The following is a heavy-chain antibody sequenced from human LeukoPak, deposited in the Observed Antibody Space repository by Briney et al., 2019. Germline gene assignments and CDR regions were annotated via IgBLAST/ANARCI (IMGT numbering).Heavy chain of an antibody. V-gene: IGHV1-24*01. CDR3: ARDHSSGWSKVGYYYYGLTS. J-gene: IGHJ6*02. Sequence: ASVKVSCKVSGYTLTELSMHWVRQAPGKGLEWMGGFDPEDGETIYAQKFQGRVTITRDTSASTAYMELSSLRSEDTAVYYCARDHSSGWSKVGYYYYGLTSGAKGPRSPSP. CDR2: FDPEDGET. CDR1: GYTLTELS. D-gene: IGHD6-19*01.